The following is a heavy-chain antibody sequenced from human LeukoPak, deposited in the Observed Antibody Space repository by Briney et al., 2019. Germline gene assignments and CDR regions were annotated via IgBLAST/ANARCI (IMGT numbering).Heavy chain of an antibody. CDR1: GFSFGTFA. CDR2: RVGNGDT. V-gene: IGHV3-23*01. Sequence: PGGSLRLSCAASGFSFGTFAMTWVRQAPGKGLEWVSGRVGNGDTYYADSVKGRFTLSRDSSKNTVYLQMNSLRVEDTAIYYCAKALHYGDGKWEFDPWGQGTLVTVSS. CDR3: AKALHYGDGKWEFDP. D-gene: IGHD4/OR15-4a*01. J-gene: IGHJ5*02.